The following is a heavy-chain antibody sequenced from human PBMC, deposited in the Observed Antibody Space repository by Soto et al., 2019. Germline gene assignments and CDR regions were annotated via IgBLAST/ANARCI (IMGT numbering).Heavy chain of an antibody. D-gene: IGHD3-22*01. Sequence: SETLSLTCTVSGGSISSYYWSWIRQSPGKGLEWIGYIYYSGNTKYNPSLKSRVTISVDTSTNQFSLKLSSVTAADTAVYYCARQSNANYDSSGYYPYWGQGTLVTVSS. V-gene: IGHV4-59*01. J-gene: IGHJ4*02. CDR2: IYYSGNT. CDR3: ARQSNANYDSSGYYPY. CDR1: GGSISSYY.